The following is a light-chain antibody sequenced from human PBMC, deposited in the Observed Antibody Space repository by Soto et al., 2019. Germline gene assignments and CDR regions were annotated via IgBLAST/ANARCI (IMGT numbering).Light chain of an antibody. Sequence: EIVLTQSPGTLSLSPGERVTLSCRASQSVSSSYLAWYQQKPGQAPRLLIYGASSRATGIPDRFSGSGSGTDFTITISRLEPEDFAVYYCQQYGSSPPMYTFGQGTKLEIK. CDR2: GAS. CDR1: QSVSSSY. J-gene: IGKJ2*01. CDR3: QQYGSSPPMYT. V-gene: IGKV3-20*01.